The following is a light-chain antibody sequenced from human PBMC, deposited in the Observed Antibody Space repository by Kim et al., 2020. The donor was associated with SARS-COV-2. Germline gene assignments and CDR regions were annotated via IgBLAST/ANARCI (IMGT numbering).Light chain of an antibody. CDR3: QSYDSSLSGFV. CDR2: GDI. V-gene: IGLV1-40*01. CDR1: HSNIGAGYD. J-gene: IGLJ1*01. Sequence: QSVLTQPPSVSGAPGQRVTVSCIGTHSNIGAGYDVHWYQQFPGMAPKLLIYGDINRPSGVPDRFSGSKTDSSASLVITGLQPEDEADYYCQSYDSSLSGFVFGSGTKVTVL.